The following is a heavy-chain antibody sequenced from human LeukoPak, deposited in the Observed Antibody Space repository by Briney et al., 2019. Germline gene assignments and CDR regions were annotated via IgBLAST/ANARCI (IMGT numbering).Heavy chain of an antibody. V-gene: IGHV3-23*01. Sequence: PGGSLRLSCAASGFTFSSYVMNWVRQAPGKGLEWVSGISDSGGSTYYADSVKGRFTISRDNSKNTLYLQMNSLRAEDTAVYYCAKLPGRAADHWGQGTLVTVSS. CDR1: GFTFSSYV. J-gene: IGHJ4*02. CDR3: AKLPGRAADH. CDR2: ISDSGGST.